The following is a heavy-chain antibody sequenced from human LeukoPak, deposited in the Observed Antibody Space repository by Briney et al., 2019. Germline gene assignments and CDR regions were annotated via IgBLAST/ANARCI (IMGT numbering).Heavy chain of an antibody. CDR2: ISISGVTK. D-gene: IGHD5/OR15-5a*01. V-gene: IGHV3-48*03. J-gene: IGHJ4*02. CDR1: CFTFSRYD. CDR3: TSHGSTYYFDY. Sequence: LAGGSLRRSCATSCFTFSRYDYNWVRQDPGNGLGCISYISISGVTKYYAYSVRGRFTVSRDNGRDSLYLQMDSLRAEDTATYYCTSHGSTYYFDYCGQGTQVTVSS.